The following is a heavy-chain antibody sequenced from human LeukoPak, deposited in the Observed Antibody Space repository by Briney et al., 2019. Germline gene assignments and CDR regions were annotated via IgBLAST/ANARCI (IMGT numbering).Heavy chain of an antibody. Sequence: ETLSLTCAVYGGSFSGYYWSWIRQPPGKGLEWVSSIFPSGGEIHYADSVRGRFTISRDNSKSTLSLRMNSLRAEDTAIYYCATYRQVLLPFESWGQGTLVTVSS. J-gene: IGHJ4*02. CDR1: GGSFSGYY. V-gene: IGHV3-23*01. D-gene: IGHD2-8*02. CDR2: IFPSGGEI. CDR3: ATYRQVLLPFES.